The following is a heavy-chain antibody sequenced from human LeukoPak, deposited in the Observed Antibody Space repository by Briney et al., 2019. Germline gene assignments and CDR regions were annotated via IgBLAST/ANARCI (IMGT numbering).Heavy chain of an antibody. V-gene: IGHV4-38-2*02. J-gene: IGHJ1*01. Sequence: SETLSLTCTVSGYSISSGYYWGWIRQPPGKGLEWIGSISHSGSPYYNPSLKSRVTISVHTSKNQFSLKLSSVTAADTAVYYCARAYGGNSQYFQHWGQGTLVTVSS. CDR3: ARAYGGNSQYFQH. CDR1: GYSISSGYY. D-gene: IGHD4-23*01. CDR2: ISHSGSP.